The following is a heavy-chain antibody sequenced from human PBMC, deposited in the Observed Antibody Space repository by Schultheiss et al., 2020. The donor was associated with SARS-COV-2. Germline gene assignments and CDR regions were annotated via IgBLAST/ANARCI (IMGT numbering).Heavy chain of an antibody. CDR2: ISGSGGST. CDR1: GFTFSSYA. CDR3: AKDRPVGRGKSYYGMDV. V-gene: IGHV3-23*01. D-gene: IGHD2-2*01. J-gene: IGHJ6*02. Sequence: GVLKISCAASGFTFSSYAMSWVRQAPGKGLEWVSAISGSGGSTYYADSVKGRFTISRDNSKNTLYLQMNSLRAEDTAVYYCAKDRPVGRGKSYYGMDVWGQGTTVTVSS.